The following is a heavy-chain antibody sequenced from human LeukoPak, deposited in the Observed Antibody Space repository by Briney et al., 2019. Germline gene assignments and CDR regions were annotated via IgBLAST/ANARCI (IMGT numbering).Heavy chain of an antibody. CDR3: ARVIAVAGPYYFDY. J-gene: IGHJ4*02. V-gene: IGHV1-69*02. CDR2: IIPILGMA. Sequence: SVKVSCKASGGTFSSYTIRWMRQAPGQGLEWMGRIIPILGMANYAQKFQGRVTITADKSTSTAYMELSSLRSEDTAVYYCARVIAVAGPYYFDYWGQGTLVTVSS. D-gene: IGHD6-19*01. CDR1: GGTFSSYT.